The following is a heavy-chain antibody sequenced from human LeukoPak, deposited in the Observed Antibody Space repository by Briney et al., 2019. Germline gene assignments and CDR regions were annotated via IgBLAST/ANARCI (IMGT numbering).Heavy chain of an antibody. D-gene: IGHD3-10*01. V-gene: IGHV3-30*04. J-gene: IGHJ4*02. CDR3: ARERGYYGSGRYGADFDY. Sequence: GRSLRLSCAASGFTFSSYAMHWVRQAPGKGLGWVAVISYDGSNKYYADSVKGRCTISRDTSKNTLYLQMNSLRAEDTAVYYCARERGYYGSGRYGADFDYWGQGTLVTVSS. CDR1: GFTFSSYA. CDR2: ISYDGSNK.